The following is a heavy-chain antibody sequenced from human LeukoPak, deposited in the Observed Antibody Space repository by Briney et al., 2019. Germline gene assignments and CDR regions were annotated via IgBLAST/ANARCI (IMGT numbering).Heavy chain of an antibody. CDR3: ARHQGQWLFFFDH. V-gene: IGHV4-59*08. Sequence: SETLSLTCTVSGVSISYYYWSWIRQPPGKGLEWIGYIYYSGSTNYNPSLKSRITISVDTSKNQFSLKLNSVTAADTAVYYCARHQGQWLFFFDHWGQGALVTVSS. CDR2: IYYSGST. J-gene: IGHJ4*02. CDR1: GVSISYYY. D-gene: IGHD6-19*01.